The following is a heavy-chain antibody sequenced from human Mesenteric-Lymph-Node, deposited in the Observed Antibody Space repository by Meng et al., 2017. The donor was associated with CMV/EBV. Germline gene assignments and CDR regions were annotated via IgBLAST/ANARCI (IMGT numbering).Heavy chain of an antibody. D-gene: IGHD3-22*01. V-gene: IGHV4-30-4*08. CDR2: IYYSGRT. Sequence: GGSIRSGDYYWSWIRQPPGKGLEWIGYIYYSGRTYYNPSLKSRVTISVDTSKNQFSLKLSSVTAADTAVYYCARYYDSSGYHGGFDYWGQGTLVTVSS. CDR1: GGSIRSGDYY. CDR3: ARYYDSSGYHGGFDY. J-gene: IGHJ4*02.